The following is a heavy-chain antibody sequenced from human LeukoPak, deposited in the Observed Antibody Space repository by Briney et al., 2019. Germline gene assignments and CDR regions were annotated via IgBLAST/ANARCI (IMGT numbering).Heavy chain of an antibody. V-gene: IGHV1-69*01. CDR3: ARNTGTPEGDWFDP. J-gene: IGHJ5*02. CDR1: GGTFSSYA. Sequence: SVKVSCKASGGTFSSYAISWVRQAPGQGLEWMGGIIPIFGTANYAQKFQGRVTITADESTSTAYMELSSLRFEDTAVYYCARNTGTPEGDWFDPWGQGTLVTVSS. D-gene: IGHD1-7*01. CDR2: IIPIFGTA.